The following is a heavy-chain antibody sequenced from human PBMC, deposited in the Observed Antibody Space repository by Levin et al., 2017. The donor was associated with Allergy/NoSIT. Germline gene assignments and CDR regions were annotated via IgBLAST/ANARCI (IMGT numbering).Heavy chain of an antibody. D-gene: IGHD3-10*01. CDR1: GFTFSSYG. Sequence: SCAASGFTFSSYGMHWVRQAPGKGLEWVAVIWYDGSNKYYADSVKGRFTISRDNSKNTLYLQMNSLRAEDTAVYYCARESSFAPTGNWFDPWGQGTLVTVSS. CDR3: ARESSFAPTGNWFDP. J-gene: IGHJ5*02. CDR2: IWYDGSNK. V-gene: IGHV3-33*01.